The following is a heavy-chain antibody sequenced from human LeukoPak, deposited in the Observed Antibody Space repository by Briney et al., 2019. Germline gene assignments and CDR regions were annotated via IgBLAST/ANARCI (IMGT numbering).Heavy chain of an antibody. CDR3: ARDMGNSVLWYFDL. J-gene: IGHJ2*01. CDR2: INPSGGST. V-gene: IGHV1-46*01. CDR1: GGTFSSYA. D-gene: IGHD4-23*01. Sequence: ASVKVSCKASGGTFSSYAISWVRQAPGQGLEWMGIINPSGGSTSYAQKFQGRVTMTRDTSTSTVYMELSSLRSEDTAVYYCARDMGNSVLWYFDLWGRGTLVTVSS.